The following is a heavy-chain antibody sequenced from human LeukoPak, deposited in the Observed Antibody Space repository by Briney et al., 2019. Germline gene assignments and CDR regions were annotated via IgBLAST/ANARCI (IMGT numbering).Heavy chain of an antibody. J-gene: IGHJ4*02. CDR3: AREKDSSGWYFDY. Sequence: SVKVSCKASGGTFSSYAISWVRQAPGQGLEWMGGIIPIFGTANYAQKFQGRVTITADKSTSTAYMELSSLRSEDTAVYYCAREKDSSGWYFDYWGQGTLVTVSS. CDR1: GGTFSSYA. CDR2: IIPIFGTA. V-gene: IGHV1-69*06. D-gene: IGHD6-19*01.